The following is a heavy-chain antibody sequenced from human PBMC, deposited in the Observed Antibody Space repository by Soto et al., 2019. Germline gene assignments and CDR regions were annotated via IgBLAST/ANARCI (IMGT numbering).Heavy chain of an antibody. D-gene: IGHD4-17*01. CDR1: VGTISNGGYS. Sequence: LSLTCTVSVGTISNGGYSWSWIRQPPGKGLEWIGYIYHTGSAFYNPSLRSRVTMSVDRSKNQFSLNLSSVTAADTAVYYCARAVARVTYYFDHWGQGTLVTVSS. V-gene: IGHV4-30-2*01. J-gene: IGHJ4*02. CDR3: ARAVARVTYYFDH. CDR2: IYHTGSA.